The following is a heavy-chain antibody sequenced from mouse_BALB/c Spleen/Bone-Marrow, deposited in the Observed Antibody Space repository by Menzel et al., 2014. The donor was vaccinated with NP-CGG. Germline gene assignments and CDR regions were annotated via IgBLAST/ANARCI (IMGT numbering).Heavy chain of an antibody. V-gene: IGHV5-6*01. CDR2: ISSGGGYT. CDR1: GFTFSTYG. CDR3: TRQGNWDHYATDY. D-gene: IGHD4-1*01. Sequence: EVKLMESGGDLVKPGGSLKLSCAASGFTFSTYGMSWVRQTPDKRLEWVATISSGGGYTYYPDSVKGRFTISRDNAKNTLYLQMSSLKSEDTAMYYCTRQGNWDHYATDYWGQGTSVTVSS. J-gene: IGHJ4*01.